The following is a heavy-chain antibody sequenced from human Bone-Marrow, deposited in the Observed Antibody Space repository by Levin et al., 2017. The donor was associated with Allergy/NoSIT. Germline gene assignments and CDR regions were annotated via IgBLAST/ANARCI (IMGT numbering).Heavy chain of an antibody. CDR2: IFFGGET. Sequence: GGSLRLSCEVSGLIVSSNYMSWVRQAPGKGLEWVSVIFFGGETYYADSVKGRFTVSRDNSKNSLHLQMNSLRAEDTAVYYCARDGTAYYYSGMDVWGQGTTVTVSS. V-gene: IGHV3-53*01. CDR3: ARDGTAYYYSGMDV. D-gene: IGHD2-21*01. CDR1: GLIVSSNY. J-gene: IGHJ6*02.